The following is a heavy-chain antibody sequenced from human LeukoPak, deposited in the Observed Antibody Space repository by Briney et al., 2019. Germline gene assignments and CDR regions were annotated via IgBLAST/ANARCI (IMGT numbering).Heavy chain of an antibody. Sequence: GGSLRLSCAASGFTVSTNYMSWVRQAPGKGLEWVSVIFSNGNTYYADSVKGRFTISRDNSKNTLYLQMNSLRAEDTAVYYCAKDKGAAGAFDIWGQGTMVTVSS. CDR3: AKDKGAAGAFDI. CDR2: IFSNGNT. CDR1: GFTVSTNY. J-gene: IGHJ3*02. D-gene: IGHD2-15*01. V-gene: IGHV3-53*01.